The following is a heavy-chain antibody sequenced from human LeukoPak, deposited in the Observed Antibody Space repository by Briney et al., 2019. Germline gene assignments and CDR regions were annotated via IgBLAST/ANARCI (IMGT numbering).Heavy chain of an antibody. CDR3: AKGGYSYASNFDY. Sequence: GGSLRLSCAASGFTFSSYEMNWVRQAPGKGLEWVAVISYDGSNKYYADSVKGRFTISRDNSKNTLYLQMNSLRAEDTAVYYCAKGGYSYASNFDYWGQGTLVTVSS. CDR2: ISYDGSNK. D-gene: IGHD5-18*01. V-gene: IGHV3-30*18. CDR1: GFTFSSYE. J-gene: IGHJ4*02.